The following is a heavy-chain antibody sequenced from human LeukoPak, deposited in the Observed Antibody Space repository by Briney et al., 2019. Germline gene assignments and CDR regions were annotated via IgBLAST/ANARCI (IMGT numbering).Heavy chain of an antibody. J-gene: IGHJ4*02. CDR2: IKSKTDGGTT. Sequence: PGGSLRLSCAASGFTFNKAWMNWVRQAPGKGLEWVGRIKSKTDGGTTDYAAPVKGRFTISRDDSENTVYLQMNSLQTEDTAVYFCSTHPTSSFWGQGTLVTVSS. D-gene: IGHD2-15*01. V-gene: IGHV3-15*07. CDR3: STHPTSSF. CDR1: GFTFNKAW.